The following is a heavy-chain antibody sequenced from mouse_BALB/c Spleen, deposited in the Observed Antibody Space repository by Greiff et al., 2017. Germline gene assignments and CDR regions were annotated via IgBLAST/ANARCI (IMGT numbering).Heavy chain of an antibody. J-gene: IGHJ3*01. Sequence: QVQLQQSGPSLVQPSQSLSITCTVSGFSLTSYGVHWVRQSPGKGLEWLGVIWGGGSTDYNAAFMSRLSITKDNSKSQVFFKMNSLQADDTAIYYCAKNMVITTWGFAYWGQGTLVTVSA. D-gene: IGHD2-4*01. CDR3: AKNMVITTWGFAY. V-gene: IGHV2-5-1*01. CDR2: IWGGGST. CDR1: GFSLTSYG.